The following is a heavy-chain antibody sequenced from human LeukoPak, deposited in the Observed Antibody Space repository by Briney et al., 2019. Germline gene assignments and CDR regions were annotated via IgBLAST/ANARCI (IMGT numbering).Heavy chain of an antibody. D-gene: IGHD5-18*01. Sequence: SETLSLTCTVSGGSISSSSYYWGWIRQPPGKVLAWIGSIYYSGSTYYNPSLKSRVTISVDTSKNQFSLKLSSVTAADTAVYYCARDCEYSYAHGFDPWGQGTLVTVSS. J-gene: IGHJ5*02. V-gene: IGHV4-39*07. CDR1: GGSISSSSYY. CDR2: IYYSGST. CDR3: ARDCEYSYAHGFDP.